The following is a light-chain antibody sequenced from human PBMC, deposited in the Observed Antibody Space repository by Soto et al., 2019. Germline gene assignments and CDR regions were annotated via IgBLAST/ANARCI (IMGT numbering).Light chain of an antibody. Sequence: EIVMTQSPATLSVSPGGRATLSCRASQSVNSNLAWYQQKPGQAPRLVIYGASTRATGFPARFSGSGSGTEFTLIISSLQSEDFAVYYCQQYNNWPITFGQGTRLEIK. CDR2: GAS. CDR1: QSVNSN. J-gene: IGKJ5*01. CDR3: QQYNNWPIT. V-gene: IGKV3-15*01.